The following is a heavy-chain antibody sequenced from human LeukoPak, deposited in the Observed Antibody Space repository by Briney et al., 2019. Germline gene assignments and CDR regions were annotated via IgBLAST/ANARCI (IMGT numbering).Heavy chain of an antibody. V-gene: IGHV3-53*01. D-gene: IGHD5-18*01. CDR2: IYSAGST. CDR3: ARANPEYSYGQAYYGMDV. CDR1: GFTVSSNY. Sequence: PGGSLRLSCAASGFTVSSNYMSWVRQAPGKGLEWVSVIYSAGSTYYADSVKGRFTISRDNSKNTLYLQMNSLRADDTAVYYCARANPEYSYGQAYYGMDVWGRGTTVTVSS. J-gene: IGHJ6*02.